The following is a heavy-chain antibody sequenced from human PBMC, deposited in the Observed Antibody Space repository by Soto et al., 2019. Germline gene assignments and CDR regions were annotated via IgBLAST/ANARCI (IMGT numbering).Heavy chain of an antibody. V-gene: IGHV4-30-4*01. Sequence: RSLTCTVSGGSISSGNYYWSWIRQPPGKGLEYIGFIYHSGSTYYNPSLKSRVSISIEMSKNQYFLTVNSATAADTAVYYCARVEQYLIRGYYFYGMGVWGQGTTVTVSS. D-gene: IGHD6-13*01. CDR3: ARVEQYLIRGYYFYGMGV. J-gene: IGHJ6*02. CDR2: IYHSGST. CDR1: GGSISSGNYY.